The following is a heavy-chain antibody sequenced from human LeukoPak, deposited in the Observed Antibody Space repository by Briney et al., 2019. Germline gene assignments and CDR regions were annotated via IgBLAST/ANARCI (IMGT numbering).Heavy chain of an antibody. J-gene: IGHJ6*04. CDR1: GYSFTSYW. CDR3: ARQGYCSSTSCYSPYYYGMDV. Sequence: GESLKISCKGSGYSFTSYWISWVRQMPGKGLEWMGRIDPSDSYTNYSPSFQGHVTISADKSISTAHLQWSSLKASDTAMYYCARQGYCSSTSCYSPYYYGMDVWGKGTTVTVSS. V-gene: IGHV5-10-1*01. CDR2: IDPSDSYT. D-gene: IGHD2-2*01.